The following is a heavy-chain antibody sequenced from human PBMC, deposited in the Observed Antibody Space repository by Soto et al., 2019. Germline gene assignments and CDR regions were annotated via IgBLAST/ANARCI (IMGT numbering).Heavy chain of an antibody. Sequence: ASVKVSCKASGGTFSSYCSSWVRQAPGQGLEWMGGIIPIFGTANYAQKFQGRVTITADESTSTAYMELSSLRSEDTAVYYCARDVDTAMVSSEYYYGMDVWGQGTTVTVSS. V-gene: IGHV1-69*01. CDR1: GGTFSSYC. CDR2: IIPIFGTA. J-gene: IGHJ6*02. D-gene: IGHD5-18*01. CDR3: ARDVDTAMVSSEYYYGMDV.